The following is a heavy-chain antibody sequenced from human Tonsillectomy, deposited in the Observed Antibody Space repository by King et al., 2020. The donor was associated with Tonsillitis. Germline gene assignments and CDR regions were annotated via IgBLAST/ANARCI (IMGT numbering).Heavy chain of an antibody. CDR1: GFTFSTYA. D-gene: IGHD4-17*01. CDR3: VKDKSDYVDTFDI. J-gene: IGHJ3*02. Sequence: VQLVESGGGLVQPGGSLRLSCSASGFTFSTYAMHWVRQAPGKGPKYVSAISGNGGSTYYADSVKGRFTMSKDNSRDTVYLHMSSLRAEDTAVYYCVKDKSDYVDTFDIWGQGTMVTVSS. CDR2: ISGNGGST. V-gene: IGHV3-64D*06.